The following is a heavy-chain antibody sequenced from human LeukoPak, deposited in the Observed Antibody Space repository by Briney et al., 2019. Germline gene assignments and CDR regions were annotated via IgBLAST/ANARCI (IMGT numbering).Heavy chain of an antibody. J-gene: IGHJ4*02. Sequence: ASVKVSCKASGGTFSSYAISWVRQAPGQGLEWMGRIIPIFGTANYAQKFRGRVTITTDESTSTAYMEQSSLRSEDTAVYYCASYRRYSSSWSTAFDYWGQGTLVTVSS. CDR2: IIPIFGTA. CDR3: ASYRRYSSSWSTAFDY. D-gene: IGHD6-13*01. V-gene: IGHV1-69*05. CDR1: GGTFSSYA.